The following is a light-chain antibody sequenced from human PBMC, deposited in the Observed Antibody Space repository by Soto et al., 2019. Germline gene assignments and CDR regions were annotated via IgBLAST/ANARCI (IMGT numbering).Light chain of an antibody. CDR2: GAS. CDR3: RQYHKGPPQYC. Sequence: EIVMTQSPASLSVSPGDGATLSCRASQSVASNVAWYQQKPGQGPRLLIHGASTRAVGVPARFSGSGSGTAFTLTIGSLQSEDFSVYYCRQYHKGPPQYCFGQGKKLQIK. CDR1: QSVASN. J-gene: IGKJ2*03. V-gene: IGKV3-15*01.